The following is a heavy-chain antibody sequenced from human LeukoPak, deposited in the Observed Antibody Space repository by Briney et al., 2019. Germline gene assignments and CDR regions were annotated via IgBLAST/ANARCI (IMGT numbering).Heavy chain of an antibody. J-gene: IGHJ6*02. CDR2: IKQDGSEK. CDR1: GFTFSSYW. Sequence: PGGSLRLSCAASGFTFSSYWMSWVRQAPGKGLEWVANIKQDGSEKYYVDSVKGRFTISRDNAKNSLYLQMNSLRAEDTAVYYCARNPAHDYGDSLMDVWGQGTTVTVSS. D-gene: IGHD4-17*01. V-gene: IGHV3-7*01. CDR3: ARNPAHDYGDSLMDV.